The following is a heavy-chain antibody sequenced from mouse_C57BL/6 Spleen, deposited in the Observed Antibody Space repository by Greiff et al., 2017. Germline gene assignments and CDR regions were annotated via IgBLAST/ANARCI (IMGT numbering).Heavy chain of an antibody. D-gene: IGHD1-1*01. CDR3: ARPFGTTVVAMDY. Sequence: EVMLVESGGGLVKPGGSLKLSCAASGFTFSDYGMHWVRQAPEKGLEWVAYISSGSSTIYYADTVKGRFTISRDNAKNTLFLQMTSLRSEDTAMYYCARPFGTTVVAMDYWGQGTSVTVSS. J-gene: IGHJ4*01. CDR2: ISSGSSTI. CDR1: GFTFSDYG. V-gene: IGHV5-17*01.